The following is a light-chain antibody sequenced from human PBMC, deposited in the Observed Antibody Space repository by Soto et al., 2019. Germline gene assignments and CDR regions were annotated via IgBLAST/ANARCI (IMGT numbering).Light chain of an antibody. J-gene: IGKJ4*02. V-gene: IGKV4-1*01. Sequence: DRVGAQWRYTLAVSLEKRNHIPCKSSQRVFSSSNHQNYLAWYQQKPGQPPKLXSYWASTRDSGVPDRFSGSGSVTDCNITTSNLHVESREAGECQQSYSDPPTSGAGTQLDIK. CDR2: WAS. CDR1: QRVFSSSNHQNY. CDR3: QQSYSDPPT.